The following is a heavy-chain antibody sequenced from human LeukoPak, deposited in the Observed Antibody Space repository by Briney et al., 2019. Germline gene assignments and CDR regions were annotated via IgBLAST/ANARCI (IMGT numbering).Heavy chain of an antibody. V-gene: IGHV3-20*04. CDR1: GFTFDEYG. J-gene: IGHJ5*02. CDR2: INLKGGSR. D-gene: IGHD3-22*01. CDR3: VRGIGMMVA. Sequence: GGSLRLSCAASGFTFDEYGRSWVRQRPGKGVEWGCGINLKGGSRGYAASVRGRFTISRDNAKNSLYLEMNSLRAEDTALYYCVRGIGMMVAWGQGTLVTVSS.